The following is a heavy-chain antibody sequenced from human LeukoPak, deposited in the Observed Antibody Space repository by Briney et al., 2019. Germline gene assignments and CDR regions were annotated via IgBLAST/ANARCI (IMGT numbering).Heavy chain of an antibody. D-gene: IGHD3-3*01. Sequence: GGSLRLSCAASGFTFSSYAMSWVRQAPGKGLEWVSSISGSGGRTYYADSVKGRFTISRDNSKNTLYLQMNSLRAEDTAVYYCASSPEYYDFWSGAYYYYYMDVWGKGTTVTVSS. CDR1: GFTFSSYA. CDR3: ASSPEYYDFWSGAYYYYYMDV. CDR2: ISGSGGRT. V-gene: IGHV3-23*01. J-gene: IGHJ6*03.